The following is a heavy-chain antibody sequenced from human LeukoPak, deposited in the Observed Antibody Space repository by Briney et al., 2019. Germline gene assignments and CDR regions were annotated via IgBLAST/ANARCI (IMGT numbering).Heavy chain of an antibody. Sequence: GGSLRLSCAASGFTFSSYWMSWVRLAPGKGLEWVSTINPDGGDKYYVDSVKGRFTISRDKAKNPLYLQMNSMRVEDTALYVCARVHTELVLPVLDYWGRGTLVTVSS. CDR3: ARVHTELVLPVLDY. CDR2: INPDGGDK. J-gene: IGHJ4*02. D-gene: IGHD6-13*01. CDR1: GFTFSSYW. V-gene: IGHV3-7*01.